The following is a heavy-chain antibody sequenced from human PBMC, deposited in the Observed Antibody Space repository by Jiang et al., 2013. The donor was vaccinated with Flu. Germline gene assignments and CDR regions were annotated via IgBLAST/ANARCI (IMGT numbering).Heavy chain of an antibody. J-gene: IGHJ6*02. Sequence: PGLVKPSQTLSLTCTVSGGSIGSAGHYWSWIRQPAGKGLEWIGRIYASGDTNYNPSLKSRVTISVDTSKNQFSLRLSSVTAADTAVYYCARVQFFGMDVWGQGTTVTVSS. CDR2: IYASGDT. V-gene: IGHV4-61*02. CDR1: GGSIGSAGHY. CDR3: ARVQFFGMDV.